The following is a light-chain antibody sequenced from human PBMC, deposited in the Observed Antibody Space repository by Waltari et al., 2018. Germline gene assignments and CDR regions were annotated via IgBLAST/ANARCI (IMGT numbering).Light chain of an antibody. CDR3: QQGDTVPPT. Sequence: DVQMPQSPSSVSASVVDRLNITCRASQGISSALAWYQQKPGKAPKLLIYAASALQTGVPSRFSGSGSGTDFTLTISSLQPEDFATYYCQQGDTVPPTFGQGTKVEIK. CDR1: QGISSA. J-gene: IGKJ1*01. V-gene: IGKV1-12*01. CDR2: AAS.